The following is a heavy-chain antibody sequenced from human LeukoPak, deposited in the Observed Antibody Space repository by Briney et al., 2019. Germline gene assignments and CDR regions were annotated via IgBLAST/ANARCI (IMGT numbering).Heavy chain of an antibody. Sequence: ASVKVSCKASGYTFTNYDINWVRLAIGEGLERMGWMNPNNSNTGYAQKFQGRLTMTRNTSISTAYMELSGLRSEDTAVYYCARGLGSFPVVVIGYWGQGTLVTVSS. CDR2: MNPNNSNT. V-gene: IGHV1-8*01. J-gene: IGHJ4*02. D-gene: IGHD3-22*01. CDR1: GYTFTNYD. CDR3: ARGLGSFPVVVIGY.